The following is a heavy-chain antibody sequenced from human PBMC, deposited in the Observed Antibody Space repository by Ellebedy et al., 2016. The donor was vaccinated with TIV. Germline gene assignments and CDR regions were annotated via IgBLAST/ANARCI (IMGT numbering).Heavy chain of an antibody. J-gene: IGHJ4*02. V-gene: IGHV3-7*05. Sequence: GESLKISCAASGFKFSTFWMGWIRQAPGKGLEWVAHIKYDEIESYHADSVKGRFIISRDNARKTLYLQMNSLRAVDTAVYYCAGYVWGSYRHDYWGQGTLVTVSS. D-gene: IGHD3-16*02. CDR1: GFKFSTFW. CDR2: IKYDEIES. CDR3: AGYVWGSYRHDY.